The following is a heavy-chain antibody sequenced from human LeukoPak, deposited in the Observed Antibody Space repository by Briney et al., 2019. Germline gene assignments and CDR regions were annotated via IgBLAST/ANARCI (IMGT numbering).Heavy chain of an antibody. CDR2: IYYSGVT. Sequence: SETLSLTCTVSGGSFNDYYWIWIRQPPGKGLEYIGFIYYSGVTNYSPSLQSRVTISLDTSKNQFFLNLGSVTPAHSAVYYCARGEPSYDFVGGSYRFTLDDWGQGSLVTVSS. D-gene: IGHD3-16*02. CDR1: GGSFNDYY. J-gene: IGHJ4*02. V-gene: IGHV4-59*01. CDR3: ARGEPSYDFVGGSYRFTLDD.